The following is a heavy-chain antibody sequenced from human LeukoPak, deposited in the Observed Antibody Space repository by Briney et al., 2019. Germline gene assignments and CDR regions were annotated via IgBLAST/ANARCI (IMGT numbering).Heavy chain of an antibody. CDR3: ARGPDMVGASRGYFQH. CDR1: GFTFSSYG. D-gene: IGHD1-26*01. V-gene: IGHV3-30*02. J-gene: IGHJ1*01. Sequence: GGSLRLSCAASGFTFSSYGMHWVRQAPGKGLEWVALIRYDGSNKYYADSVKGRFTISRDNSKNTLYLQMNSLRAEDTAVYYCARGPDMVGASRGYFQHWGQGTLVTVSS. CDR2: IRYDGSNK.